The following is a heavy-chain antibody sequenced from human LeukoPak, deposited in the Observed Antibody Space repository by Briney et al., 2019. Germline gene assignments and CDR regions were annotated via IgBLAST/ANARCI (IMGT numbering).Heavy chain of an antibody. J-gene: IGHJ4*02. V-gene: IGHV4-39*07. CDR3: ARDGRKTYCSSTSCRLPEFDY. D-gene: IGHD2-2*01. CDR1: GGSISSSSYY. CDR2: IYYSGST. Sequence: SETLSLTCTVSGGSISSSSYYWGWIRQPPGKGLEWIGSIYYSGSTYYNPSLKSRVTISVDTSKNQFSLKLSSVTAADTAVYYCARDGRKTYCSSTSCRLPEFDYWGQGTLVTVSS.